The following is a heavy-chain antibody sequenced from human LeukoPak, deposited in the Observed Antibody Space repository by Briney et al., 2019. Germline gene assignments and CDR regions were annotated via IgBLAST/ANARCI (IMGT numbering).Heavy chain of an antibody. CDR3: ARADSSSWSSFDY. V-gene: IGHV4-59*01. J-gene: IGHJ4*02. CDR2: IYYSGST. CDR1: GGSISSYY. Sequence: SETLSLTCTVSGGSISSYYWSWIRQPPGEGLECVGYIYYSGSTNYNPSRKSRVTISVDTSKNQFSLKLSSVTAADTAVYYCARADSSSWSSFDYWGQGTLVTVSS. D-gene: IGHD6-13*01.